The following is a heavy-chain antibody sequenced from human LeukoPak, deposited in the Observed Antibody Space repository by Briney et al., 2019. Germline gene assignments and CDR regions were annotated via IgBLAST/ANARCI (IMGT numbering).Heavy chain of an antibody. CDR1: GFTFRSYA. D-gene: IGHD3-22*01. CDR2: ISDSGGST. Sequence: GGSLRLPCVVSGFTFRSYAMSWVRQAPGKGLEWVSTISDSGGSTYYADSVKGRFTISRDNSKNTVYLQMNRLRAEDTAVYYCAQVVYYDGSEGLRAYFDYWGQGTLVTVSS. V-gene: IGHV3-23*01. J-gene: IGHJ4*02. CDR3: AQVVYYDGSEGLRAYFDY.